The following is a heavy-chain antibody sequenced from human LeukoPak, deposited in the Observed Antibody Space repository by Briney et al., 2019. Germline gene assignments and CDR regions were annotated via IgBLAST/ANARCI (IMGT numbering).Heavy chain of an antibody. D-gene: IGHD4-11*01. J-gene: IGHJ4*02. CDR3: AREANRQYYFDY. Sequence: ASVKVSCKASGYTFTGYYIHWVRQAPGQGLEWMGWINPNSGGTNYAQKFQGRVTMTRDTSISTAYMELSRLRSDDTAVYYCAREANRQYYFDYWGQGTLVTVSS. V-gene: IGHV1-2*02. CDR1: GYTFTGYY. CDR2: INPNSGGT.